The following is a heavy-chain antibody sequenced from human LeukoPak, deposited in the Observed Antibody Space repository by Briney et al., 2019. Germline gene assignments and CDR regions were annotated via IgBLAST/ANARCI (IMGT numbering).Heavy chain of an antibody. J-gene: IGHJ4*02. V-gene: IGHV4-31*03. CDR1: GVPFSNGKHY. CDR2: IYHSGST. D-gene: IGHD5-12*01. CDR3: ARERASGDIVLDY. Sequence: PSQTLSHTCSVSGVPFSNGKHYWSWIRQHPGKGLEWIGYIYHSGSTYYNPSLKSRVTMSVDTSMNQFSLRLSSVTAADTAVYYCARERASGDIVLDYWGQGTLVTVSS.